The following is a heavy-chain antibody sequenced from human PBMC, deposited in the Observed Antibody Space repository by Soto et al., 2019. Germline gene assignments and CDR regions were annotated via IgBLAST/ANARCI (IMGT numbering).Heavy chain of an antibody. J-gene: IGHJ6*02. Sequence: KSSETLSLTCRLSGGSITGAYYWNWIRQHPGKGLEWIGSIHYRGSTYYNPSLKTRITISLDRSNNQFSLNLSSVTAADTAVYYCARVRDSFGLDVSGQMSTVTFSS. D-gene: IGHD2-15*01. CDR3: ARVRDSFGLDV. V-gene: IGHV4-31*03. CDR1: GGSITGAYY. CDR2: IHYRGST.